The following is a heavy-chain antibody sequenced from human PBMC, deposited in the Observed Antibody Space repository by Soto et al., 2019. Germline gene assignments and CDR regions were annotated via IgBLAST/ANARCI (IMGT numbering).Heavy chain of an antibody. CDR2: ITPYNGNA. J-gene: IGHJ4*02. CDR3: ARARMYSGAYHDY. D-gene: IGHD1-26*01. Sequence: QVQLVQSGAEVENPGASVKVSCKASGYTFSNFGINWVRQAPGQGLEWMGWITPYNGNANYAKKYQDRLTVTTDTSTNTAYLELRSLRSDDTAVYFCARARMYSGAYHDYGGQGTLVTVSS. V-gene: IGHV1-18*04. CDR1: GYTFSNFG.